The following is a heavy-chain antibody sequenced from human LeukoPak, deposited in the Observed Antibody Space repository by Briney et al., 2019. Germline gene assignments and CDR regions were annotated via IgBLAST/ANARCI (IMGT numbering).Heavy chain of an antibody. J-gene: IGHJ3*02. Sequence: KPSETLSLTCTVSGGSISSSSYYWGWIRQPPGKGLEWIGSIYYSGSTYYNPSLKSRVTISVDTSKNQFSLKLSSVTAADTAVYYCARLPHQHTVEMATIGRIAFDIWGQGTMVTVSS. CDR1: GGSISSSSYY. CDR3: ARLPHQHTVEMATIGRIAFDI. V-gene: IGHV4-39*01. CDR2: IYYSGST. D-gene: IGHD5-24*01.